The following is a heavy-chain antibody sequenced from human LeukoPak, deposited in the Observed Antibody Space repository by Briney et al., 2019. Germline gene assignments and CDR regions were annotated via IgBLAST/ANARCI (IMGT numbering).Heavy chain of an antibody. CDR3: ARAYYYDSSGYHSLGDY. J-gene: IGHJ4*02. CDR1: GYTFTSYY. Sequence: ASVKVSCKASGYTFTSYYMHWVRQAPGQGLEWMGIINPSGGSTSYAQKFQGRVTMTRDTSTSTVYMELSSLRSEDTAVYYCARAYYYDSSGYHSLGDYWGQGTLVTVSS. V-gene: IGHV1-46*01. CDR2: INPSGGST. D-gene: IGHD3-22*01.